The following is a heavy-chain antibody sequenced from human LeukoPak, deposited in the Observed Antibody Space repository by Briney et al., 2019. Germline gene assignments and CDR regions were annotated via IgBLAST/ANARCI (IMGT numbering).Heavy chain of an antibody. CDR3: ARVTGYIVEDYFDY. V-gene: IGHV4-39*07. CDR1: SGSISTSNYY. CDR2: IYYSGST. D-gene: IGHD3-22*01. Sequence: SETLSLTCTVSSGSISTSNYYWGWVRQPPGKGLEWIGSIYYSGSTYYNPSLKSRVTISVDTSKNQFSLKLSSVTAADTAVYYCARVTGYIVEDYFDYWGQGTLVTVSS. J-gene: IGHJ4*02.